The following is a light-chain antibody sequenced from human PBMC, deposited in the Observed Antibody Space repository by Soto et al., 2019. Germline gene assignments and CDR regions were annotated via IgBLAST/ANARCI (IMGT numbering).Light chain of an antibody. J-gene: IGKJ1*01. Sequence: EIFLTQSPDTLSLSPGERATLSCRASQSVTNYIAWYQQRPGQAPRLLIYDASNRATGLPARFSGSGSGSDFTLTISDLEPADFGLYYCQQRLNWPPGFGQGTKVDIK. CDR3: QQRLNWPPG. CDR1: QSVTNY. V-gene: IGKV3-11*01. CDR2: DAS.